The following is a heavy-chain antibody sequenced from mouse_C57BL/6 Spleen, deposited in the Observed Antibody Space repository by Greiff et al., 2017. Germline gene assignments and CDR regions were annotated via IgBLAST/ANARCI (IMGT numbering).Heavy chain of an antibody. D-gene: IGHD4-1*02. J-gene: IGHJ1*03. CDR2: INPNNGGT. CDR3: ARSPTGFYWYFDV. V-gene: IGHV1-26*01. CDR1: GYTFTDYY. Sequence: EVQLQQSGPELVKPGASVKISCKASGYTFTDYYMNWVKQSPGKSLEWIGDINPNNGGTNYNQKFKGKATLTVDKSSSTAYMELRSLTSEDSAVYDCARSPTGFYWYFDVWGTGTTVTVSS.